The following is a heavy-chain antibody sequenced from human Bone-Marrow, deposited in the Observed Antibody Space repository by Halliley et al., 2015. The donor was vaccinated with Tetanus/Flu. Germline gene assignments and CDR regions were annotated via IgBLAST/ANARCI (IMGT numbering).Heavy chain of an antibody. J-gene: IGHJ6*02. CDR3: ARGAYDYTWYYSGMDV. D-gene: IGHD4-4*01. CDR2: IYYRGGP. V-gene: IGHV4-59*09. Sequence: IGYIYYRGGPSYNPSLASRVTFSLDTSNNRFSLKRSSVSAADTAVYYCARGAYDYTWYYSGMDVWGQGATVTVSS.